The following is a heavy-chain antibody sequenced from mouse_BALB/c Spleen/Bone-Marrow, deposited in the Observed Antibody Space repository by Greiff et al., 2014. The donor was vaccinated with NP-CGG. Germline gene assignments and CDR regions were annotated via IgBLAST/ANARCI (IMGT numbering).Heavy chain of an antibody. V-gene: IGHV5-9-3*01. D-gene: IGHD2-14*01. J-gene: IGHJ2*01. CDR3: ASQGSDRCDGRGFDY. CDR1: GFTFSSYA. Sequence: VQRVQSGPGLVKPGGFLKISCAASGFTFSSYAMSWVRQTPEKRLEWVATISSGGSYTYYPDNVKGRFTISRDNAKNTPYLQMSSLRFASAAISFCASQGSDRCDGRGFDYWGQGTTLTVSS. CDR2: ISSGGSYT.